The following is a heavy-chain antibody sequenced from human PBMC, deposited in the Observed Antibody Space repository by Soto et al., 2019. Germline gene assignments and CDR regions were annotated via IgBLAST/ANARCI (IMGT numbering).Heavy chain of an antibody. V-gene: IGHV1-8*01. CDR3: ASSYYYDSGGYPDAFDI. Sequence: QVQLVQSGAEVKKPGASVKVSCKASGYTFTSYDINWVRQATGQGLEWMGWMNPNSGNTGYAQKFQGRVTMTRNTSISTAYMELSSLRSEDTAVYYCASSYYYDSGGYPDAFDIWGQGTMVTVSS. CDR2: MNPNSGNT. CDR1: GYTFTSYD. J-gene: IGHJ3*02. D-gene: IGHD3-22*01.